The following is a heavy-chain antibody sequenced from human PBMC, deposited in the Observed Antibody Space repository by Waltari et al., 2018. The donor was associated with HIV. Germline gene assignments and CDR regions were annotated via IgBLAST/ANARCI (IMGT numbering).Heavy chain of an antibody. CDR3: AADEVYGSGSTYGMDV. V-gene: IGHV1-58*02. CDR1: GFTFTSSA. D-gene: IGHD3-10*01. Sequence: QMQLVQSGPEVKKPGTSVKVSCKASGFTFTSSAMQWVRPALGQRLEWIGWNFVGSGNTNYAQKFQERGTITRDMSTSTAYMELSSLRSEDTAGYYCAADEVYGSGSTYGMDVWGQGTTVTVSS. J-gene: IGHJ6*02. CDR2: NFVGSGNT.